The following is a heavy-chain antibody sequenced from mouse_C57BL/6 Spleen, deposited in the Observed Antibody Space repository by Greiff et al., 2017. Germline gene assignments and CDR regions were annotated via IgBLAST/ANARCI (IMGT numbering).Heavy chain of an antibody. V-gene: IGHV8-8*01. CDR3: ARIASGIYYYGSSPSYWYFDV. Sequence: QVTLKESGPGILQPSQTLSLTCSFSGFSLSTFGMGVGWIRQPSGKGLEWLAHIWWDDDKYYNPALKSRLTISKDTSKNQVFLKIANVDTADTATYYCARIASGIYYYGSSPSYWYFDVWGTGTTVTVSS. J-gene: IGHJ1*03. D-gene: IGHD1-1*01. CDR2: IWWDDDK. CDR1: GFSLSTFGMG.